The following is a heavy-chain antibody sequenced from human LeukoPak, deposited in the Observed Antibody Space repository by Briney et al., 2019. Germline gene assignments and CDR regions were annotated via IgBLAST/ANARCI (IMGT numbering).Heavy chain of an antibody. Sequence: GGSLRLSCAASGFTVSSNYMSWVRQAPGKGLEWVSDIYSGDSTFYADSVKGRFTISRDNSKDTLYLQMNSLRAEDTAVYYCARALGDAFDIWGQGTMVTVSS. J-gene: IGHJ3*02. CDR1: GFTVSSNY. D-gene: IGHD3-16*01. CDR3: ARALGDAFDI. CDR2: IYSGDST. V-gene: IGHV3-53*01.